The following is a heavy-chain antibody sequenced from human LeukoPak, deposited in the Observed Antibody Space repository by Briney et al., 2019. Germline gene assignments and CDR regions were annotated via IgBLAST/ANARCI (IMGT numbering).Heavy chain of an antibody. CDR2: LHYTGRN. D-gene: IGHD4-17*01. V-gene: IGHV4-59*01. Sequence: SETLSLTCTVSGGSISPYYWGWIRQPPGRGLEWIGSLHYTGRNSYNPSLKSRVTISVDVSKNQFSLKLTSVTAADTAVYYCARGGNGDFLKWFDPWGQGTLVTVSS. CDR1: GGSISPYY. J-gene: IGHJ5*02. CDR3: ARGGNGDFLKWFDP.